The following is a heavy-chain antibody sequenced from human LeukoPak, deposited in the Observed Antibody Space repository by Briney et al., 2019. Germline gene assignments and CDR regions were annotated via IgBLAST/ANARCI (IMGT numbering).Heavy chain of an antibody. CDR2: IRSSDNYI. CDR1: GFTFSSYS. D-gene: IGHD6-25*01. Sequence: GGSLRLSCAASGFTFSSYSMNWVRQAPGKGLEGVLSIRSSDNYIYYADSVRGRFTISRDNAKNTLYLQMNSLRDEDTAVYYCVCGQPNPWQRGVWGKGTTVTVSS. J-gene: IGHJ6*04. V-gene: IGHV3-21*01. CDR3: VCGQPNPWQRGV.